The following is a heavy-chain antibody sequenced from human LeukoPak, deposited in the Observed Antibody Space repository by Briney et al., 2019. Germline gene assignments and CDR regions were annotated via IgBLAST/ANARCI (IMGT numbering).Heavy chain of an antibody. D-gene: IGHD2-2*01. Sequence: SVKVSRKASEGTFSSYAISWVRQAPGQGLEWMGGIIPIFGTANYAQKFQGRVTITADKSTSTAYTELSSLRSEDTAVYYCAREDVAYCSSTSCYAGWFDPWGQGTLVTVSS. CDR1: EGTFSSYA. CDR2: IIPIFGTA. CDR3: AREDVAYCSSTSCYAGWFDP. V-gene: IGHV1-69*06. J-gene: IGHJ5*02.